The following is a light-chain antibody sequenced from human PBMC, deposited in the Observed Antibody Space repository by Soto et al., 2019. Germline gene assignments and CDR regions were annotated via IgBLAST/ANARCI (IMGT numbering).Light chain of an antibody. J-gene: IGLJ3*02. V-gene: IGLV1-47*02. CDR2: SNN. Sequence: QPVLTQPPSASGTPGQRVTISCSGSSANIGSNYVYWYQELPGTAPKLLIYSNNQRPSGVPDRFSGSQSATSASLAISGLRSEDEADYYCAAWDDSLRGPVFGGGTQLTVL. CDR1: SANIGSNY. CDR3: AAWDDSLRGPV.